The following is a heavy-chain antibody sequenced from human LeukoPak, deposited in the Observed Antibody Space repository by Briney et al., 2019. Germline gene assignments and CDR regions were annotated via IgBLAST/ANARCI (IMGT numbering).Heavy chain of an antibody. CDR2: ISSSSSYI. J-gene: IGHJ4*02. V-gene: IGHV3-21*01. Sequence: PGGSLRLSCAASGFTFSSYSMNWVRQAPGKGLEWVSSISSSSSYIYYAYSVKGRFTISRDNAKNSLYLQMNSRRAEDTAVYYCASRKVWSFDYWGQGTLVTVSS. CDR3: ASRKVWSFDY. CDR1: GFTFSSYS. D-gene: IGHD3-3*01.